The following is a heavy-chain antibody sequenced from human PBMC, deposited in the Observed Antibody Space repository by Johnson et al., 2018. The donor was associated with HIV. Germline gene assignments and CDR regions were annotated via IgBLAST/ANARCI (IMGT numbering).Heavy chain of an antibody. CDR3: ARESPGYAFDI. J-gene: IGHJ3*02. V-gene: IGHV3-13*01. Sequence: ADSVKGRFTISRENAKNSLYLQMNSLRAGDTAVYYCARESPGYAFDIWGQGTMVTVSS. D-gene: IGHD1-1*01.